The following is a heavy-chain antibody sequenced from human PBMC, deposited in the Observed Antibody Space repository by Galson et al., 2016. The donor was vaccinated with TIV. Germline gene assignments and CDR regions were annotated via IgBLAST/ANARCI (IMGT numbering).Heavy chain of an antibody. Sequence: SLRLSCAASGFSFRNYVMSWVRLAPGKGLEWVSSLSLSGTYTYYADSVKGWFTISRDNSKYTLFLHLNSLRAGDTAIYYCAKVGKSGDYSWDAFDVWGQGTVVTVSS. D-gene: IGHD1-26*01. J-gene: IGHJ3*01. CDR1: GFSFRNYV. V-gene: IGHV3-23*01. CDR3: AKVGKSGDYSWDAFDV. CDR2: LSLSGTYT.